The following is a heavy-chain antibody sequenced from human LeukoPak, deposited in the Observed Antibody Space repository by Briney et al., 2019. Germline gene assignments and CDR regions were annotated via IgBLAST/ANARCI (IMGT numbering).Heavy chain of an antibody. Sequence: RAASVKVSCKASGYTFTSYYMHWVRQAPGQGLEWMGIINPSGGSTSYAQKFQGRVTMTRDTSTSTVYMELSSLRSEDTAVYYCGRDCSSTRCYDTPDAFDIWGQGTMVNGPS. CDR2: INPSGGST. J-gene: IGHJ3*02. CDR3: GRDCSSTRCYDTPDAFDI. CDR1: GYTFTSYY. V-gene: IGHV1-46*01. D-gene: IGHD2-2*01.